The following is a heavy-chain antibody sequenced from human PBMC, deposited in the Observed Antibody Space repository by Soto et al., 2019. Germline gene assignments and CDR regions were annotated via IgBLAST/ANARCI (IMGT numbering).Heavy chain of an antibody. CDR3: AMRPQGFWFDP. V-gene: IGHV1-8*02. D-gene: IGHD6-25*01. CDR1: GYTFTSYD. CDR2: MNPNSGNT. J-gene: IGHJ5*02. Sequence: ASVKVSCKASGYTFTSYDINWVRQATGQGLEWMGWMNPNSGNTGYAQKFQGRVTMTRNTSISTAYMELSILRSEDTDVYYCAMRPQGFWFDPWGQGTLVTVSS.